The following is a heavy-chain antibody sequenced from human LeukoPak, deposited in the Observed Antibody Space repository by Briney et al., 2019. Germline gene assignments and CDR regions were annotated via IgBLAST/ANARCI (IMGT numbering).Heavy chain of an antibody. D-gene: IGHD3-3*01. Sequence: PSETLSLTCTVSGGSINSGGHYWSWIRQHPGKGLEWIGYINYSGSTYYNPSFKSRVTISIDTSQNQFSLKLSSVTAADTAVYYCARDEAIFGAGYYYGMDVWGQGTTVTVSS. J-gene: IGHJ6*02. CDR1: GGSINSGGHY. CDR3: ARDEAIFGAGYYYGMDV. CDR2: INYSGST. V-gene: IGHV4-31*03.